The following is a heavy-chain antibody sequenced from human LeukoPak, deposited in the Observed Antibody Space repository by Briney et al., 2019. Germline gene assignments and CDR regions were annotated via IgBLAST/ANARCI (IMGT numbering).Heavy chain of an antibody. J-gene: IGHJ4*02. CDR1: GSTFSNSA. CDR3: LRSGGGRASN. D-gene: IGHD2-15*01. V-gene: IGHV3-23*01. Sequence: PGGSLRLSCAASGSTFSNSAMTWVRQAPGKGLEWVSAISGSGGSTYYAHSVKGRFTISRDNSKNTLYLQMSSLRAEDTAVYYCLRSGGGRASNWGQGTLVTVSS. CDR2: ISGSGGST.